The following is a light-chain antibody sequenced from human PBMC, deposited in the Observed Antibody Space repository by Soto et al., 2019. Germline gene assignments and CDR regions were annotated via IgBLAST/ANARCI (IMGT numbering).Light chain of an antibody. CDR2: GAS. Sequence: DIQMTQSPSSLSASEGDRVTIACRASQSIGTSLNWYQQRPGKAPILLIYGASILQLGMPSRFSGSGSGADFTLAISTLQPEDFSTYYGQHNYSSPPTFGQGTKVEV. CDR1: QSIGTS. J-gene: IGKJ1*01. V-gene: IGKV1-39*01. CDR3: QHNYSSPPT.